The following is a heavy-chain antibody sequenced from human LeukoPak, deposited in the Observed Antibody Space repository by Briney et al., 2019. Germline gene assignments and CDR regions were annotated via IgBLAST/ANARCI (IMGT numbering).Heavy chain of an antibody. D-gene: IGHD5-24*01. Sequence: GGFLRLSCAASGFTFSSYAMCWVRQAPGKGLQWVSSISGSGSSTYYADSVKGRFTISRDNSKNTLFLQVNSLRAEDTAVYYCVKGSRGNYDTWGQGTLVTVPS. CDR3: VKGSRGNYDT. J-gene: IGHJ5*02. CDR1: GFTFSSYA. CDR2: ISGSGSST. V-gene: IGHV3-23*01.